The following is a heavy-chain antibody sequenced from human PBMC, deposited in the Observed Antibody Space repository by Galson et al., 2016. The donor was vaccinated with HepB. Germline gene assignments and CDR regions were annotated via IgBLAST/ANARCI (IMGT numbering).Heavy chain of an antibody. CDR1: GYILSKMS. CDR2: FHPADGET. J-gene: IGHJ4*02. CDR3: ATGFCRRSGCFFDY. V-gene: IGHV1-24*01. Sequence: SEKVSCKVSGYILSKMSMHWVRQAPGKGLEWMGGFHPADGETIYAQKFQGRVTMTEDISTDIAYMELRSLRSEDTAVYYCATGFCRRSGCFFDYWGQGIRVTVSS. D-gene: IGHD2-15*01.